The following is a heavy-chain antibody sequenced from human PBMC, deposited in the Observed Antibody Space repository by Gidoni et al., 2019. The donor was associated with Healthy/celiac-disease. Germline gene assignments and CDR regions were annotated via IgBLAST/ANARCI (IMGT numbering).Heavy chain of an antibody. V-gene: IGHV3-48*01. J-gene: IGHJ6*03. CDR1: GFTFTSYS. D-gene: IGHD3-3*01. CDR2: ISSSSSNI. Sequence: EVQLVVSGGGLLQPGGSLRLSCAASGFTFTSYSMHWVRQAPGKGLEWGSYISSSSSNIYYADSVKGRLNISRDNAKNSLYLQRNSLRAEDTAVYYCARLGFLEWLLIRNYYYMDVWGKGTTVTVSS. CDR3: ARLGFLEWLLIRNYYYMDV.